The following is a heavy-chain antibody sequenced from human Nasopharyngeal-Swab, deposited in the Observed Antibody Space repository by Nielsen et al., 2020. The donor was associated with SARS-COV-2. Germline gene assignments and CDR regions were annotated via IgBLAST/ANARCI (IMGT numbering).Heavy chain of an antibody. CDR2: ITNNGGST. CDR3: ARVGTSGWYDY. D-gene: IGHD6-19*01. J-gene: IGHJ4*02. CDR1: GFTFSGYA. V-gene: IGHV3-64*01. Sequence: GESLKISCAAPGFTFSGYAMHWVRQAPGKGLEYVSAITNNGGSTYYANSVKGRFTISRDNSKNTLYLQMGSLRAEDMAVYYCARVGTSGWYDYWGQGTLVTVSS.